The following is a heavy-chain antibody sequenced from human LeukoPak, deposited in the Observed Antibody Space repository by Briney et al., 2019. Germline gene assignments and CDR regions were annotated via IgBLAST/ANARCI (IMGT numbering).Heavy chain of an antibody. Sequence: GGSLRLSCAASGFTFSSYAMSWVRQAPGKGLEWVSAISGSGGSTYYADSVKGRFTISRDNSKNTLYLQMNSLRSEDTAVYYCAKGGSYYYDSSGYYDYWGQGTLVTVSS. CDR2: ISGSGGST. V-gene: IGHV3-23*01. D-gene: IGHD3-22*01. J-gene: IGHJ4*02. CDR3: AKGGSYYYDSSGYYDY. CDR1: GFTFSSYA.